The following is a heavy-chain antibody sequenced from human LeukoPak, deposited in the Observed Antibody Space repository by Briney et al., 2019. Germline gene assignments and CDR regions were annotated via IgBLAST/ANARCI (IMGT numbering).Heavy chain of an antibody. CDR3: ARDRSSGWYVVDY. Sequence: SETLSLTCSVSRGSISSYYWSWIRQPAGKGLEWIGRVYSSGSTNYNPSLKSRVTTSIDTSKNQFSLKLSSVTAADTAVYYCARDRSSGWYVVDYWGQGTLVTVSS. J-gene: IGHJ4*02. D-gene: IGHD6-19*01. CDR2: VYSSGST. CDR1: RGSISSYY. V-gene: IGHV4-4*07.